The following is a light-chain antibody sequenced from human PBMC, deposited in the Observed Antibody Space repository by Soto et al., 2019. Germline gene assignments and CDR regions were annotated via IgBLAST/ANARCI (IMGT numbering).Light chain of an antibody. CDR1: QDIANY. CDR2: DGS. Sequence: DIQMTQSPSSLSASVGERVTITCRASQDIANYLNWYQQKPGKAPKLLIYDGSNLETGVPGRFSATVSGTDFTFTINNLQPEDTATYFCQHYANFPLTFGGGTRVEIK. J-gene: IGKJ4*01. CDR3: QHYANFPLT. V-gene: IGKV1-33*01.